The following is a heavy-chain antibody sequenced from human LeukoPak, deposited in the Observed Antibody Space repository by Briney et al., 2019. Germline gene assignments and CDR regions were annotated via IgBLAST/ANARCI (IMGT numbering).Heavy chain of an antibody. Sequence: GGSLRLSCAASGFTFSSYTMNWVRQAPGKGLEWVSSISSSSYYIYYADSVKGRFTISRDNAKNSVYLQMNSLRDEDAAVYYCVRVGDYYDSGGYQGFDYWGQGTLVTVSS. J-gene: IGHJ4*02. CDR1: GFTFSSYT. CDR2: ISSSSYYI. CDR3: VRVGDYYDSGGYQGFDY. V-gene: IGHV3-21*01. D-gene: IGHD3-22*01.